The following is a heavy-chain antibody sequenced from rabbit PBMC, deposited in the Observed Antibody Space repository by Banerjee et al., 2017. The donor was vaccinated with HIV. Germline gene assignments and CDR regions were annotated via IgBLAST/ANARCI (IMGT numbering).Heavy chain of an antibody. CDR2: IYAGSSGNT. D-gene: IGHD4-1*01. CDR1: GFSFSSSYW. V-gene: IGHV1S45*01. J-gene: IGHJ4*01. CDR3: ARAHSSGWGAFNL. Sequence: QEQLEESGGDLVKPEGSLTLTCTASGFSFSSSYWICWVRQAPGKGLEWIACIYAGSSGNTYYASWANGRFTISRSTSLNTVTLQMTSLTDADTATYFCARAHSSGWGAFNLWGPGTLVTVS.